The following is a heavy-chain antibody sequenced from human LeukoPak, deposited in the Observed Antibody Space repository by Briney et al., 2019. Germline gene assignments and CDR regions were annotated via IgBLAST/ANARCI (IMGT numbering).Heavy chain of an antibody. Sequence: ASVKVSCKASGYTFTGYYMHWVRQAPGQGLEWMGRINPNSGGTNYAQKFQGRVTMTRDTSISTAYMELSRLRSDDTAVYYCAREGDHIVVVPAASSDHPYGMDVWGQGTTVTVSS. CDR1: GYTFTGYY. J-gene: IGHJ6*02. V-gene: IGHV1-2*06. D-gene: IGHD2-2*01. CDR2: INPNSGGT. CDR3: AREGDHIVVVPAASSDHPYGMDV.